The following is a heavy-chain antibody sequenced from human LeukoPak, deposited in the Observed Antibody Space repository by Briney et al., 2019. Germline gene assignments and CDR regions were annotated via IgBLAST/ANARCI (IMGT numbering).Heavy chain of an antibody. D-gene: IGHD6-6*01. J-gene: IGHJ3*02. V-gene: IGHV3-21*01. CDR3: ARYEDSRGAFDI. CDR1: GFTFSSYT. Sequence: GGSLRLSCAASGFTFSSYTMNWVRQAPGKGLEWVSSITSSSSFIYYADSLKGRFTISRDNAKKSLYLQMNSLRAEDTAVYYCARYEDSRGAFDIWGQGTMVTVSS. CDR2: ITSSSSFI.